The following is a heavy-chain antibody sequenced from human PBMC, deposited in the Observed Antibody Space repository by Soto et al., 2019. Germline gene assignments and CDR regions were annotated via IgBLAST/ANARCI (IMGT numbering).Heavy chain of an antibody. Sequence: SETLSLTCSVSGGSISGSIYYWGWIRQPPGKGLEWIASAYSSGVAYYNPSPKSPVTISADTCETQFSLKLNSLTAADTAVYYCARHLKYCGNVYFD. CDR3: ARHLKYCGNVYFD. CDR2: AYSSGVA. D-gene: IGHD2-21*01. J-gene: IGHJ4*01. CDR1: GGSISGSIYY. V-gene: IGHV4-39*01.